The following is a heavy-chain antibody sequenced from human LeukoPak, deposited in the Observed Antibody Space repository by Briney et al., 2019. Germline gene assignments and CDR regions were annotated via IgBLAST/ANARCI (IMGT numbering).Heavy chain of an antibody. D-gene: IGHD1-26*01. J-gene: IGHJ4*02. CDR1: GGSISSGGYY. CDR3: ARVAAVVGATRLDY. Sequence: SQTLSLTCTVSGGSISSGGYYWSWIRQHPGKGLEWIGYIYYSGSTYYNPSLKSRVTISVDTSKNQLSLKLSSVTAADTAVYYCARVAAVVGATRLDYWGQGTLVTVSS. V-gene: IGHV4-31*03. CDR2: IYYSGST.